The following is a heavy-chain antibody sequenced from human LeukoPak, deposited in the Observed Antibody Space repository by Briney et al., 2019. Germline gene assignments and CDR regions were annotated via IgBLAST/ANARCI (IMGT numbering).Heavy chain of an antibody. J-gene: IGHJ5*02. CDR2: IYTSGST. V-gene: IGHV4-4*07. Sequence: SETLSLTRTVSGGSISSYYWSWIRQPAGKGLEWIGRIYTSGSTNYNPSLKSRVTMSVDTSKNQFSLQLSSVTAADTAVYYCARHLNTATILYEGGYNWFDPWGQGTLVTVSS. CDR1: GGSISSYY. D-gene: IGHD5-18*01. CDR3: ARHLNTATILYEGGYNWFDP.